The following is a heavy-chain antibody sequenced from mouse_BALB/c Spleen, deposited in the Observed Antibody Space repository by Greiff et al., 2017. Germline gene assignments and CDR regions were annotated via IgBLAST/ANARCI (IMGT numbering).Heavy chain of an antibody. CDR3: TRWGTTRGLAY. J-gene: IGHJ3*01. Sequence: VQLQQSGAELVKPGASVKLSCKASGYTFTSYYMYWVKQRPGQGLEWIGEINPSNGGTNFNEKFKSKATLTVDKSSSTAYMQLSSLTSEDSAVYYCTRWGTTRGLAYWGQGTLVTVSA. D-gene: IGHD1-1*01. CDR1: GYTFTSYY. CDR2: INPSNGGT. V-gene: IGHV1S81*02.